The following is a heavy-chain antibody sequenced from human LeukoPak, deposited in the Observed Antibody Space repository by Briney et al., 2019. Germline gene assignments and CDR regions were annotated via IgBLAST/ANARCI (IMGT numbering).Heavy chain of an antibody. D-gene: IGHD3-10*01. CDR3: ARLDSVVDY. CDR2: IYYSGST. J-gene: IGHJ4*02. V-gene: IGHV4-39*01. CDR1: GGSISSSSYY. Sequence: SETLSLTCTVSGGSISSSSYYWGWIRQPPGKGLEWIGSIYYSGSTHYNPSLKSRVTISVDTSKNQFSLKLSSVTAADTAVYYCARLDSVVDYWGQGTLVTVSS.